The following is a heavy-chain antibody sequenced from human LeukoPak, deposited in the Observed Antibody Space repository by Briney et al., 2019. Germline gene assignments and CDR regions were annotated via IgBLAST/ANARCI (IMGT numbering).Heavy chain of an antibody. D-gene: IGHD5-24*01. Sequence: QPGGSLRLSCAASGFTFSSYWMSWVRQAPGKGLEWVANIKQDGSEKYYVDSVKGRFTISRDNAKNSLYLQMNSLRGEDTAVYYCAREVGDCYNSYNDYWGQGTLVTVSS. CDR2: IKQDGSEK. CDR3: AREVGDCYNSYNDY. CDR1: GFTFSSYW. V-gene: IGHV3-7*01. J-gene: IGHJ4*02.